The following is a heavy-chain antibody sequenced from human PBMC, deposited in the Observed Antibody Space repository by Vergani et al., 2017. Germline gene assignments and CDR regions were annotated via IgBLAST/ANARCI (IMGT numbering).Heavy chain of an antibody. D-gene: IGHD3-16*02. CDR2: ISGSGDTT. CDR1: GFTFSSYG. J-gene: IGHJ4*02. CDR3: AKGPIGDY. Sequence: VQLVESGGGVVQPGRSLRLSCAASGFTFSSYGMHWVRQAPGKGLEWVSAISGSGDTTYYADSVKGRFTISRDNSKNTLYLQMNSLRADDTAVYYCAKGPIGDYWGQGTLVTVSS. V-gene: IGHV3-23*04.